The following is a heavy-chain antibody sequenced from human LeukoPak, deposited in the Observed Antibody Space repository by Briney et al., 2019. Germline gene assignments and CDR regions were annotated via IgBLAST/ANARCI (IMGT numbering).Heavy chain of an antibody. V-gene: IGHV3-30*04. J-gene: IGHJ4*02. Sequence: GRSLRPSCAASGFTFSSYSMQWVRQAPGNGLEWVAVISYDGSNKYYADSMKGRFTISRDNSKNTLYLQMNSLRAEDTAVYYCARAAPYLWCGELNFDYWGQGTLVTVSS. CDR3: ARAAPYLWCGELNFDY. CDR1: GFTFSSYS. CDR2: ISYDGSNK. D-gene: IGHD3-10*01.